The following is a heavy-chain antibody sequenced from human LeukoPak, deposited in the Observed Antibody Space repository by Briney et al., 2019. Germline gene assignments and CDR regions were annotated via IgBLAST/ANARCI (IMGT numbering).Heavy chain of an antibody. J-gene: IGHJ6*03. Sequence: AGGSLRLSCAASGFTFSSFDMHWVRQPTGQGLEWVSTIGTASDTYYPGSVEGRFTLSRDNAKNSLYLQMNSLTAGDTAVYYCARGPPRGKYYYMDVWGKGTTGTVSS. D-gene: IGHD1-1*01. CDR2: IGTASDT. CDR3: ARGPPRGKYYYMDV. V-gene: IGHV3-13*01. CDR1: GFTFSSFD.